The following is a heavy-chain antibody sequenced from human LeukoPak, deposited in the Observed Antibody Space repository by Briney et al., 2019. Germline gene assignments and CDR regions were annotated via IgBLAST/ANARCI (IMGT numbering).Heavy chain of an antibody. CDR1: GGSFSGYY. J-gene: IGHJ3*02. CDR2: INHSGST. Sequence: PSETLSLTCAVYGGSFSGYYWSWIRQPPGKGLEWIGEINHSGSTNYNPSLKSRVTISVDTFKNQFSLKLSSVTAADTAVYYCASDDSSSAFDIWGQGTMVTVSS. D-gene: IGHD6-13*01. CDR3: ASDDSSSAFDI. V-gene: IGHV4-34*01.